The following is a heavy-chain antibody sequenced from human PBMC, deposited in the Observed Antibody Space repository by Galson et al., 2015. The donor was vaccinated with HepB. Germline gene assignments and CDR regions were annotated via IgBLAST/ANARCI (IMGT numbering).Heavy chain of an antibody. CDR2: IYYGGST. Sequence: ETLSLTCTVSGGSISSYYWSWIRQPPGKGLEWIGYIYYGGSTNYNPSLKSRVTISVDTSQNQFSLKLSSVTAADTAVYYCARTRVVAVAVNNFDSWGQGTLVTVSS. CDR3: ARTRVVAVAVNNFDS. CDR1: GGSISSYY. D-gene: IGHD6-19*01. V-gene: IGHV4-59*01. J-gene: IGHJ4*02.